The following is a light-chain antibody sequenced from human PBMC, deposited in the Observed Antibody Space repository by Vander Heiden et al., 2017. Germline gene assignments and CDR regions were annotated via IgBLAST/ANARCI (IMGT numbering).Light chain of an antibody. V-gene: IGKV3-20*01. Sequence: PRPVSLYPTHNTTLSCRASQSVSTYLGWYQQKPGQAPRLLIYGASIRATGIPNIFINNSSHTYFTLTISRLDPEDFSLYYCQHYGSSWYTFGQGTKLEIK. J-gene: IGKJ2*01. CDR1: QSVSTY. CDR3: QHYGSSWYT. CDR2: GAS.